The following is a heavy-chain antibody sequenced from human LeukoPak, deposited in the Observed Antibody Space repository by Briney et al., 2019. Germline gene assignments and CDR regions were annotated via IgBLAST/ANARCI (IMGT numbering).Heavy chain of an antibody. V-gene: IGHV3-74*01. Sequence: SGGSLRLSCAASGFTFSSYWMHWVRQAPGKGLVWLSRVTDDGTDTTYADFVKGRFTISRDNAKNTLYLQMNSLRAEDTAAYYCASEDYGGGPDYWGQGTLVTVSS. CDR2: VTDDGTDT. CDR1: GFTFSSYW. D-gene: IGHD4-23*01. CDR3: ASEDYGGGPDY. J-gene: IGHJ4*02.